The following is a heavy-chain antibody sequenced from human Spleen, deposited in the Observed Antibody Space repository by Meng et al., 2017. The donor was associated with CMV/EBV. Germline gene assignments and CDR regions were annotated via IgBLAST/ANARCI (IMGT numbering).Heavy chain of an antibody. CDR2: IGFRSGYI. D-gene: IGHD2-2*01. Sequence: GESLKISCAASGFTFSGYSLSWVRQAPGQGLEWVSSIGFRSGYIYYTDSVKGRFTISRDNAKNSLYLQMNSLRAEDTAVYYCAREGYQGATPAPYFDSWGQGTLVTVSS. V-gene: IGHV3-21*01. J-gene: IGHJ4*02. CDR1: GFTFSGYS. CDR3: AREGYQGATPAPYFDS.